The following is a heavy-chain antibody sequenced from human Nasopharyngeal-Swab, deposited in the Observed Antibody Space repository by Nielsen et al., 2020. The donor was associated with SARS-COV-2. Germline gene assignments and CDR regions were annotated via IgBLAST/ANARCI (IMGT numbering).Heavy chain of an antibody. CDR3: ARHSSDYHSYYYYYMDV. Sequence: SETLSLTCTGSGGSISSSSYYWGWIRQPPGKGLEWIGSIYYSGSTYYNPSLKSRVTISVDTSKNQFSLKLSSVTAADTAVYYCARHSSDYHSYYYYYMDVWGKGTTVTVSS. CDR1: GGSISSSSYY. V-gene: IGHV4-39*01. J-gene: IGHJ6*03. D-gene: IGHD3-16*01. CDR2: IYYSGST.